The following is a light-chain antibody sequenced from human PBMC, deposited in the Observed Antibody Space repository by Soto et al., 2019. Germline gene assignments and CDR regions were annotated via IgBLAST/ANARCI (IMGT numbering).Light chain of an antibody. V-gene: IGKV3-11*01. CDR2: DAS. CDR3: QQRSNWTFT. Sequence: EIVLTQSPATLSLSPGERATLSCRASQSVSRYLAWYRQKPGQAPRLLIYDASNRATGIPARFSGSGSGTDFPLTISSLEPEDFAVYYCQQRSNWTFTFGPGTKVDIK. CDR1: QSVSRY. J-gene: IGKJ3*01.